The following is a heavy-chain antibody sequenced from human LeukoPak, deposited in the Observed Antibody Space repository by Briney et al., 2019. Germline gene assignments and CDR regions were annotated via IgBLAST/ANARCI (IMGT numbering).Heavy chain of an antibody. J-gene: IGHJ6*04. Sequence: GASVTVSCQVSGYTLTELSMHWVRQAPGKGLDWMGGFDPEDGETIYAQKFQGRVTMTEDTSTDTAYMELSSLRSEDTAVYYCATGGGIAAAGSIYYGMDVWGKGTTVTVSS. CDR2: FDPEDGET. D-gene: IGHD6-13*01. V-gene: IGHV1-24*01. CDR1: GYTLTELS. CDR3: ATGGGIAAAGSIYYGMDV.